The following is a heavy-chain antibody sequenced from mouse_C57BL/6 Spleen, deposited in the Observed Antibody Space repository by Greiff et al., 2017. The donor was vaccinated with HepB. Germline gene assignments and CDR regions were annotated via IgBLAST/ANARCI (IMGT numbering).Heavy chain of an antibody. V-gene: IGHV7-3*01. CDR2: IRNKANGYTT. CDR3: ARYLITSAMDY. J-gene: IGHJ4*01. Sequence: EVKLQESGGGLVQPGGSLSLSCAASGFTFTDYYMSWVRQPPGKALEWLGFIRNKANGYTTEYSASVKGRFTISRDNSQSILYLQMNALRAEDSATYYCARYLITSAMDYWGQGTSVTVSS. CDR1: GFTFTDYY. D-gene: IGHD1-1*01.